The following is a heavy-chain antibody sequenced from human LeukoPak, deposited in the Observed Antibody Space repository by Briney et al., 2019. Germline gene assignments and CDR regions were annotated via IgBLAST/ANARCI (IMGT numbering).Heavy chain of an antibody. J-gene: IGHJ5*02. V-gene: IGHV5-51*01. D-gene: IGHD3-22*01. Sequence: GESLKISCKGSGYSFTSYWIGWVRQMPGKGLEWMGIIYPGDSDTRYSPSFEGQVTISADTSISTAYLQWSSLKASDTATYYCARRNYYDGSGLNWFDPWGQGTLVTVSS. CDR1: GYSFTSYW. CDR3: ARRNYYDGSGLNWFDP. CDR2: IYPGDSDT.